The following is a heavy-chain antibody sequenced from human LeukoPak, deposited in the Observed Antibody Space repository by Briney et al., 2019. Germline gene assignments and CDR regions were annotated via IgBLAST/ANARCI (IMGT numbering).Heavy chain of an antibody. D-gene: IGHD3-3*01. J-gene: IGHJ6*02. CDR3: AREAGYDFWSGYYQGYYGMDV. CDR1: GDSVSSNSAA. CDR2: TYYRSKWYN. Sequence: SQTLSLTCAISGDSVSSNSAAWPWIRQSPSRGLEWLGRTYYRSKWYNDYAVSVKSRITINPDTSKNQFSLQLNSVTPEDTAVYYCAREAGYDFWSGYYQGYYGMDVWGQGTTVTVSS. V-gene: IGHV6-1*01.